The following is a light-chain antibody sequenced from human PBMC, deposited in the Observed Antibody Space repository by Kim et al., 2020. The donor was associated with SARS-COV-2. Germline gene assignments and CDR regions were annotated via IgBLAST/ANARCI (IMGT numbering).Light chain of an antibody. CDR1: SNKVGIQG. J-gene: IGLJ2*01. CDR3: SAWDTSPNAAI. CDR2: RNN. Sequence: QPHTLTCPGNSNKVGIQGAAWPHQHQGQPPNLLSYRNNDRPSGLSARFSAARSGNTASLTITGPQPEDEADYFCSAWDTSPNAAIFGGGTQLTVL. V-gene: IGLV10-54*03.